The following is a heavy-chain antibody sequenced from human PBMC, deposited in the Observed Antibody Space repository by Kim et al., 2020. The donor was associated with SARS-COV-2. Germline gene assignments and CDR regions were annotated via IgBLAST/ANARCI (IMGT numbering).Heavy chain of an antibody. D-gene: IGHD6-19*01. J-gene: IGHJ4*02. Sequence: TSYADYVKGRFTISRDNAKNTLYLQMNSLRAEDTAVYYCARDRGLDYFDYWGQGTLVTVSS. CDR3: ARDRGLDYFDY. CDR2: T. V-gene: IGHV3-74*01.